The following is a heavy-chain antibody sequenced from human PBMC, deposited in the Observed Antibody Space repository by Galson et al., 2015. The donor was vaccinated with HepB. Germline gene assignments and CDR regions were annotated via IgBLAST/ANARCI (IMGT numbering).Heavy chain of an antibody. J-gene: IGHJ4*02. D-gene: IGHD6-19*01. CDR3: VKDSSGWYVLNEGMVY. CDR2: ISSNGGST. Sequence: SLRLSCAASGFTFSSYAMHWVRQAPGKGLEYVSAISSNGGSTYYADSVKGRFTISRDNSKNTPYLQMSSLRAEDTAVYYCVKDSSGWYVLNEGMVYWGQGTLVTVSS. CDR1: GFTFSSYA. V-gene: IGHV3-64D*06.